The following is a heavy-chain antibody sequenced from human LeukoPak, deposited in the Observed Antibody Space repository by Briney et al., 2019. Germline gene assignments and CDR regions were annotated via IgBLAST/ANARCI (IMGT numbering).Heavy chain of an antibody. CDR3: ALPGGDYDSSGYYLGR. CDR1: GGSISSYY. V-gene: IGHV4-59*08. J-gene: IGHJ4*02. CDR2: IYYSGST. D-gene: IGHD3-22*01. Sequence: SETLSLTCTVSGGSISSYYWSWIRQPPGKGLEWIGYIYYSGSTNYNPSLKSRVTISVDTSKNQFSLKLSSVTAADTAVYYCALPGGDYDSSGYYLGRWGQGTLVTVSS.